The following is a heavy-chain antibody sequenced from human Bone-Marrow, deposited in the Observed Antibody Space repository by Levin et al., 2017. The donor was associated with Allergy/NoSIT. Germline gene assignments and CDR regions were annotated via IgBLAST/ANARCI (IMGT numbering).Heavy chain of an antibody. D-gene: IGHD1-26*01. CDR2: ISRTASYI. CDR1: GFPFSSFS. V-gene: IGHV3-21*06. Sequence: LSLTCAASGFPFSSFSMHWVRQAPGKGLEWVSSISRTASYIDYADSVKGRFTISRDAASNLLFLQMDNLRAEDSGVYYCARVRWEPVGIDYWGQGNLVTVSS. CDR3: ARVRWEPVGIDY. J-gene: IGHJ4*02.